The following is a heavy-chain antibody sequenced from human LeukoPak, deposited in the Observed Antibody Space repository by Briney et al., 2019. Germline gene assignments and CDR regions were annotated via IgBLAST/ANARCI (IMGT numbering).Heavy chain of an antibody. D-gene: IGHD1-26*01. V-gene: IGHV3-30*18. CDR2: ISYDAVYK. CDR1: GFTFSSYG. CDR3: AKDYLVVGASSFDY. J-gene: IGHJ4*02. Sequence: GGSLRLSCAASGFTFSSYGMHWVRQAPGKGLEWVAVISYDAVYKYYADSVRGRFTISRDNSKNTLYLQMNSLRAEDTALYYCAKDYLVVGASSFDYWGQGTLVTVSS.